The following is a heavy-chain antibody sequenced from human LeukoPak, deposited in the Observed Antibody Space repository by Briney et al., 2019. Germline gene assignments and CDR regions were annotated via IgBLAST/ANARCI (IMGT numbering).Heavy chain of an antibody. CDR2: VYHTGTA. V-gene: IGHV4-38-2*02. Sequence: SETLSLTCAVSVYSINSGYYWGWIRQPPGEGLEWIGSVYHTGTAYYNPSLESRVTISLDRSKNQVSLKVSPLTAADTAVYYCVRDGPYRITNMGVWGKGTTVTVSS. CDR1: VYSINSGYY. J-gene: IGHJ6*03. CDR3: VRDGPYRITNMGV.